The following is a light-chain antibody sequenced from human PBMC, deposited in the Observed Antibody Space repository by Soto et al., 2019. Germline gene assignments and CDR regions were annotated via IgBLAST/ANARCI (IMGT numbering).Light chain of an antibody. CDR3: QQYGSSSYT. J-gene: IGKJ2*01. CDR1: QRISSNY. CDR2: GAS. V-gene: IGKV3-20*01. Sequence: DIVLTQSPGTLSLSPGERATLSCRASQRISSNYLAWYQQKPGQAPRLLIYGASTRATGIPDRFSGSGSGTDFTLTISRLEPEDFAVYYCQQYGSSSYTFGQGTRLEIK.